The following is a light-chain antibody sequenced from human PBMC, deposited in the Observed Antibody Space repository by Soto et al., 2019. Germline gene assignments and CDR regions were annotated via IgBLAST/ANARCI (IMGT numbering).Light chain of an antibody. CDR2: GAS. Sequence: DIQMTQSPSTRSASVGDIVTITCRASQSISSWLAWFQQKPGKAPKLLIYGASTLESWVPSRFSGSGSGTEFTLTISSLQPDDFATYYCQQYNSYCSFGQGTKVDIK. J-gene: IGKJ2*01. V-gene: IGKV1-5*01. CDR3: QQYNSYCS. CDR1: QSISSW.